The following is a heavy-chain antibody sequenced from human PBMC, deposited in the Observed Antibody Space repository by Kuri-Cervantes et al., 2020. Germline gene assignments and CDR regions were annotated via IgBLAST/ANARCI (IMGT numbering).Heavy chain of an antibody. J-gene: IGHJ4*02. Sequence: SETLSLTCTVSGGSVSSGGYLWSWIRQPPGKGLEWVGYIYYSGSTNYNPSLKSRVTIAIDTSENQFSLKLTSVTAADTAVYYCARAFGSGTPSDYWGQGTLVTVSS. CDR2: IYYSGST. D-gene: IGHD1-14*01. CDR3: ARAFGSGTPSDY. CDR1: GGSVSSGGYL. V-gene: IGHV4-61*08.